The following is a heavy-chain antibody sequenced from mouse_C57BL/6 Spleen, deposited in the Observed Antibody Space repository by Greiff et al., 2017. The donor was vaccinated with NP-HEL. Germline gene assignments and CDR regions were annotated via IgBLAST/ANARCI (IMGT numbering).Heavy chain of an antibody. J-gene: IGHJ3*01. CDR1: GYTFTDYY. Sequence: QVHVKQSGAELVRPGASVKLSCKASGYTFTDYYINWVKQRPGQGLEWIARIYPGSGNTYYNEKFKGKATLTAEKSSSTAYMQLSSLTSEDSAVYFCARSDYSNYDGFAYWGQGTLVTVSA. V-gene: IGHV1-76*01. D-gene: IGHD2-5*01. CDR2: IYPGSGNT. CDR3: ARSDYSNYDGFAY.